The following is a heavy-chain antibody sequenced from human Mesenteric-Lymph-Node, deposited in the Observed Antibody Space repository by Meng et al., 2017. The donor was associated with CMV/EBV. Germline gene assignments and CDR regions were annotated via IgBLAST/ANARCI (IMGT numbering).Heavy chain of an antibody. CDR1: GFTFSNNA. D-gene: IGHD3-9*01. CDR3: AREKDDNYAMDV. Sequence: GESLKISCAASGFTFSNNAMTWVRQAPGKGLEWVSGISASGSNTYYADSVKGRFTISRDNAKNSLYLQMNSLRAEDTAVYYCAREKDDNYAMDVWGQGTTVTVSS. CDR2: ISASGSNT. J-gene: IGHJ6*02. V-gene: IGHV3-23*01.